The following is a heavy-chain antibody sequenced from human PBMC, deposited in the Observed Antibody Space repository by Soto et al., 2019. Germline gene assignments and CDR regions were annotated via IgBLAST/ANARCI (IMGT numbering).Heavy chain of an antibody. J-gene: IGHJ4*02. CDR2: ISSSGSTI. CDR1: GFTFSDYY. CDR3: ARDPPIQDLDFDY. Sequence: PGGSLRLSCAASGFTFSDYYMSWIRQAPGKGLEWVSYISSSGSTIYYADSVKGRFTISRDNAKNSLYLQMNSLRAEDTAVYYCARDPPIQDLDFDYWGQGTLVTVSS. V-gene: IGHV3-11*01.